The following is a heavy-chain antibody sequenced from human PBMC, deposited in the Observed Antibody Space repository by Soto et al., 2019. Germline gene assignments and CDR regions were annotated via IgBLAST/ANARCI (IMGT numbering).Heavy chain of an antibody. J-gene: IGHJ6*02. D-gene: IGHD6-6*01. CDR3: AKDIAARHYYGMDV. CDR1: GFTFSSYG. CDR2: ISYDGSNK. V-gene: IGHV3-30*18. Sequence: QVQLVESGGGVVQPGRSLRLSCAASGFTFSSYGMHWVRQAPGKGLEWVAVISYDGSNKYYADSVKGRFTISRDNSKNTLYLQMNSLRAEDTAVYYCAKDIAARHYYGMDVWGQGTTVTVSS.